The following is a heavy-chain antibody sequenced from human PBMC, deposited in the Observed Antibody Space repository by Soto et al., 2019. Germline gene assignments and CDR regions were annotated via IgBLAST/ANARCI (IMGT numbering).Heavy chain of an antibody. Sequence: QVQLVQSGAEVRKPGASVKLSCKASGYTFIRYYMNWVRQAPGQGLEWMGIINPGGGSTSYAERFQGRVTMTRDTSTSTFYMELSGLTSDDTAIYYCAREKGMPEGAGFDHWSQGTLVTVSS. CDR2: INPGGGST. CDR3: AREKGMPEGAGFDH. D-gene: IGHD2-2*01. V-gene: IGHV1-46*01. J-gene: IGHJ4*02. CDR1: GYTFIRYY.